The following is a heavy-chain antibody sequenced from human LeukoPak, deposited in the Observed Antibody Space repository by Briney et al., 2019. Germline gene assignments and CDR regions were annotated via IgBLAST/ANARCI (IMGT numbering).Heavy chain of an antibody. J-gene: IGHJ4*02. CDR2: IWYDGSNK. CDR1: GFSFSSYG. D-gene: IGHD6-13*01. V-gene: IGHV3-33*01. Sequence: PGGSLRLSCAASGFSFSSYGMHWVRQAPGKALEWVAVIWYDGSNKYYSDSVKGRFTISRDNSKNTLSLQMNSMRADETAVYYFALIAAAGTPLFDYWGQGTLVTVSS. CDR3: ALIAAAGTPLFDY.